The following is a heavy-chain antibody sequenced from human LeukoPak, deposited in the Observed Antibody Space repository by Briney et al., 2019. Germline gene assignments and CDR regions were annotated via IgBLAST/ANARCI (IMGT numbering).Heavy chain of an antibody. J-gene: IGHJ4*02. V-gene: IGHV3-30*01. Sequence: GGSLRLSCAASGFTFNNYAMHWVRQAPGKGLEWVALISYDGGTKYYADSVKGRFTISRDNSKTTLYLQMNSLRAEDTAIYYCVKDGSDYVGSFEFWGQGTLVTASS. CDR3: VKDGSDYVGSFEF. D-gene: IGHD4-17*01. CDR1: GFTFNNYA. CDR2: ISYDGGTK.